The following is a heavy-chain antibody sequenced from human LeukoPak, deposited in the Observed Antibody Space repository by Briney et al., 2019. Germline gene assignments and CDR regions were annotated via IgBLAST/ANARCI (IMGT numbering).Heavy chain of an antibody. CDR3: ARDLTGPYFYYGMDV. CDR2: INQDGSEE. CDR1: GFPFSTYW. Sequence: GGSLRLSCAASGFPFSTYWMSWVRQAPGKGLQWVANINQDGSEENSVDSVTGRFTISKDNAKNSLYLQTNSLRGEDTAVYYCARDLTGPYFYYGMDVWGQGTTVTVSS. V-gene: IGHV3-7*01. J-gene: IGHJ6*02.